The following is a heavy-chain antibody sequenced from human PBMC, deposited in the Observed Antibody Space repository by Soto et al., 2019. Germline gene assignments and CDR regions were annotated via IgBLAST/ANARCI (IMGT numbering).Heavy chain of an antibody. Sequence: GGSLRLSCAASGFTFSESWMRWVRQAPGKGLEWVATIKLDGSEKYYVDFVKGRFTVSRDNAKNSLYLQMNSLRVEDTAVYYCAKGDYFDRRFDYWGQGTRVTVSA. J-gene: IGHJ4*02. CDR3: AKGDYFDRRFDY. CDR1: GFTFSESW. D-gene: IGHD3-22*01. V-gene: IGHV3-7*03. CDR2: IKLDGSEK.